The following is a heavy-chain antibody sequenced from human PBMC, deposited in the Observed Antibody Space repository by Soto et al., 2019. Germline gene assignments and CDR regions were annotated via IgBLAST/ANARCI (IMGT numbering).Heavy chain of an antibody. CDR2: INAGNGNT. V-gene: IGHV1-3*01. CDR1: GYTFTSYA. CDR3: ARPRAGYSSGWYGDY. J-gene: IGHJ4*02. D-gene: IGHD6-19*01. Sequence: QVQLVQSGAEVKKPGASVKVSCKASGYTFTSYAMHWVRQAPGQRLEWMGWINAGNGNTKYSQKFQGRVTITRDTSASKAYMELSSLRSEDTAVYYCARPRAGYSSGWYGDYWGQGTLVTVSS.